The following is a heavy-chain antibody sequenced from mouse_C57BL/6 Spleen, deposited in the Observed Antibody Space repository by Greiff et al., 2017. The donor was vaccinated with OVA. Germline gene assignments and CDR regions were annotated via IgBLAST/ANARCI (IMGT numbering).Heavy chain of an antibody. CDR3: ASPLYGSSYDY. D-gene: IGHD1-1*01. Sequence: QVHVKQSGTELVKPGASVKLSCKASGYTFTSYWMHWVKQRPGQGLEWIGNINPSNGGTNYNEKFKSKATLTVDKSSSTAYMQLSSLTSEDSAVYYCASPLYGSSYDYWGQGTTLTVSS. V-gene: IGHV1-53*01. J-gene: IGHJ2*01. CDR1: GYTFTSYW. CDR2: INPSNGGT.